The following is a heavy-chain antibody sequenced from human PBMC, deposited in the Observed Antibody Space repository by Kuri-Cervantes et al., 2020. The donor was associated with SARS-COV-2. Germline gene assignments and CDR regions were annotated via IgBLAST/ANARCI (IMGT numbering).Heavy chain of an antibody. V-gene: IGHV4-59*12. CDR1: GGSISSYY. J-gene: IGHJ6*03. D-gene: IGHD3-3*01. Sequence: SETLSFTCTVSGGSISSYYWSWIRQPPGKGLEWIGYIYYSGSTNYNPSLKSRVTISVDTSKNQFSLKLSSVTAADTAVYYCARVGRFLEWLLSVGGYYYYMDVWGKGTTVTVSS. CDR2: IYYSGST. CDR3: ARVGRFLEWLLSVGGYYYYMDV.